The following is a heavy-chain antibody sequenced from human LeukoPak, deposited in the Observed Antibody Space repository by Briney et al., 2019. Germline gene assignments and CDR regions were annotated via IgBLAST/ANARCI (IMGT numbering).Heavy chain of an antibody. Sequence: PGGSLRLSCAASGFTFSSYGMHWVRQAPGKGLEWVAVISYDGSNKYYADSVKGRFTISRDNSKNTLYLQMNSLRAEDTAVYYCARGRWELLDWGQGTLVTVSS. CDR2: ISYDGSNK. D-gene: IGHD1-26*01. CDR1: GFTFSSYG. CDR3: ARGRWELLD. J-gene: IGHJ4*02. V-gene: IGHV3-30*03.